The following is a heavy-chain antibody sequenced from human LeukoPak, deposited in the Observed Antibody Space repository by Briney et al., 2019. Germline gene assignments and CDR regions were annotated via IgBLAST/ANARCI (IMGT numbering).Heavy chain of an antibody. J-gene: IGHJ6*03. CDR2: IYYSGGT. V-gene: IGHV4-59*01. D-gene: IGHD6-6*01. Sequence: SETLSLTCTVSGGCIGSYYWSWVRQPPGKGLEWIGYIYYSGGTNYNPSLKSRVTISVDTSKNQFSLKLSSVTAADTAVYYCARGGVAARPFHYYYYMDVWGKGTTVTVSS. CDR1: GGCIGSYY. CDR3: ARGGVAARPFHYYYYMDV.